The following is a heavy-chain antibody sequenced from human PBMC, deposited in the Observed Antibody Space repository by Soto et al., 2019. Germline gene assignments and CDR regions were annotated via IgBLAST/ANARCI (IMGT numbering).Heavy chain of an antibody. Sequence: PGGSLRLSCAASGFTFRIYDMTWVRQAPGRGLEWVSTISFGYGIYYAASVEGRFTISRDNSKNTLFLQMNSLRAEDTAVYYCARGPYCTCGVSSRLLGCWGQGALVTVSS. CDR1: GFTFRIYD. CDR2: ISFGYGI. D-gene: IGHD2-8*02. J-gene: IGHJ4*02. CDR3: ARGPYCTCGVSSRLLGC. V-gene: IGHV3-23*01.